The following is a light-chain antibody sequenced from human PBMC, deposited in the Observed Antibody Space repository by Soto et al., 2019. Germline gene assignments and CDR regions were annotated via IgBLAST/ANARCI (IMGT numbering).Light chain of an antibody. CDR1: QSVRSN. Sequence: EIVMTQSPATLSVAPGKRATLSCRASQSVRSNLAWYQQKPGQAPRLLIYGASTRATGIPARFSGSGSWTEFTLTISSLQSEDFAVYYCQQYNNWRTAFGQGNKLEIK. J-gene: IGKJ2*01. CDR3: QQYNNWRTA. CDR2: GAS. V-gene: IGKV3-15*01.